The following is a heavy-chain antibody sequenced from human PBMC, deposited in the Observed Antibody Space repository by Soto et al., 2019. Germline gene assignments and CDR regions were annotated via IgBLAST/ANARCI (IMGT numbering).Heavy chain of an antibody. CDR1: GYTFTSYA. CDR3: ARSHITMVRGLNFDP. V-gene: IGHV1-3*01. D-gene: IGHD3-10*01. CDR2: INAGNGNT. Sequence: GASVKVSCKASGYTFTSYAMHWARQAPGQRLEWMGWINAGNGNTKYSQKFQGRVTITRDTSASTAYMELSSLRSEDTAVYYCARSHITMVRGLNFDPWGQGTLVTVSS. J-gene: IGHJ5*02.